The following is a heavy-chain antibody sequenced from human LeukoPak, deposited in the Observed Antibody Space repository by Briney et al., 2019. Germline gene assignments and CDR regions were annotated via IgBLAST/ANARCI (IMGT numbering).Heavy chain of an antibody. CDR2: IKCKRDGSTT. V-gene: IGHV3-15*01. Sequence: GGSLRLSCAASVFTFTNSCLNWVRQALVKGLEWVGRIKCKRDGSTTDYGARVKGRCPIAIHDSKSTGYLQMNSLKTEDTAVYYCTTDKDTPMVNYWGQGNLVTVSS. D-gene: IGHD5-18*01. CDR3: TTDKDTPMVNY. J-gene: IGHJ4*02. CDR1: VFTFTNSC.